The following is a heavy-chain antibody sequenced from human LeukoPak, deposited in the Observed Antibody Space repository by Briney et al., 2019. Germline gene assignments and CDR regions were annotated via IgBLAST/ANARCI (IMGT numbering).Heavy chain of an antibody. J-gene: IGHJ4*02. D-gene: IGHD3-22*01. CDR2: IYPGDSDT. V-gene: IGHV5-51*01. CDR3: ATHNYYDTSGYYYAWDY. Sequence: GESLKISCKGSGYSFTSYWIGWVRQMPGKGLEWMGIIYPGDSDTRYSPSFQGQVTISADKSINTAYLQWSSLKASDTAMYYCATHNYYDTSGYYYAWDYWGQGTLVSVSS. CDR1: GYSFTSYW.